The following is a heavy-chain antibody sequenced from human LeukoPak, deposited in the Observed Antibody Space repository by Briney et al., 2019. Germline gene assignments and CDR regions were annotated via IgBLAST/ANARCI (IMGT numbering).Heavy chain of an antibody. CDR3: ARSLNYYDSSGYRGGYFDY. CDR1: GGTFSSYA. J-gene: IGHJ4*02. CDR2: IIPIFGTA. D-gene: IGHD3-22*01. V-gene: IGHV1-69*05. Sequence: ASVKVSCKASGGTFSSYAISWVRQAPGQGLECMGRIIPIFGTANYAQKFQGRVTITTDESTSTAYMELSSLRSEDTAVYYCARSLNYYDSSGYRGGYFDYWGQGTLVTVSS.